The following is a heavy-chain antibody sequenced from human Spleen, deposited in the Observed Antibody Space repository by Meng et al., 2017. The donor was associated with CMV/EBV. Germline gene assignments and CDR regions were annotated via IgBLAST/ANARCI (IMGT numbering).Heavy chain of an antibody. D-gene: IGHD2-2*01. CDR1: GITFSAYA. V-gene: IGHV3-23*03. CDR2: IYSGGTST. J-gene: IGHJ6*02. CDR3: AKDYCSSTSCSHWYYYYGMDV. Sequence: GESLKISCAASGITFSAYAMTWVRQAPGRGLEWVSIIYSGGTSTYYTDSVKGRFTISRDNSKNTLYLQMNSLRAEDTAVYYCAKDYCSSTSCSHWYYYYGMDVWGQGTTVTVSS.